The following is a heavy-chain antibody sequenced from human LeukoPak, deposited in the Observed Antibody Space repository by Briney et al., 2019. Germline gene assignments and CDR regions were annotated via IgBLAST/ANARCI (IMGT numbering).Heavy chain of an antibody. V-gene: IGHV4-59*01. CDR3: ARYYDFWSGYYFDY. CDR2: IYYSGST. Sequence: SETLSLTCTVSGGSISSYYWSWIRQPPGKGLEWIGYIYYSGSTNYNPSLKSRVTLSVDTSKNQFSLKLSSVTAADTAVYYCARYYDFWSGYYFDYWGQGTQVTVSS. J-gene: IGHJ4*02. D-gene: IGHD3-3*01. CDR1: GGSISSYY.